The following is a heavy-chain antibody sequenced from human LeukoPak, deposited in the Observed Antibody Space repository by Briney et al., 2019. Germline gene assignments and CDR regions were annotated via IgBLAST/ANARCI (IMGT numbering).Heavy chain of an antibody. CDR1: GYTFTSYG. CDR3: ARGFFRITIFGVVMGDAFDI. J-gene: IGHJ3*02. V-gene: IGHV1-18*01. D-gene: IGHD3-3*01. CDR2: ISAYNGNT. Sequence: GASVKVSCKASGYTFTSYGISWVRQAPGQGLEWMGWISAYNGNTNYAQKLQGRVTMTTDTSTSTAYMELRSLRSEDTAVYYCARGFFRITIFGVVMGDAFDIWGQGTMVTVSS.